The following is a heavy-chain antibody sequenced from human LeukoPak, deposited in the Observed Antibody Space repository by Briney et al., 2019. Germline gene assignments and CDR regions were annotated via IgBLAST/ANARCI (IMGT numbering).Heavy chain of an antibody. Sequence: SETLSLTCAVYGGSFSSYYWSWIRQPPGKGLKWIGNIYYSGYTTYSPSLRSRVTISVDTSKNQFSLKLSSVTAADTAVYYCARHFSPRRGYSYGRNWFDPWGQGTLVTVSS. D-gene: IGHD5-18*01. CDR3: ARHFSPRRGYSYGRNWFDP. CDR2: IYYSGYT. J-gene: IGHJ5*02. V-gene: IGHV4-59*08. CDR1: GGSFSSYY.